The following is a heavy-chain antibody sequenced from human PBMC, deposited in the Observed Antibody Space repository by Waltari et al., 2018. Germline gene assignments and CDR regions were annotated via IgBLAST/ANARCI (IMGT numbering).Heavy chain of an antibody. CDR2: INPNSGGT. D-gene: IGHD3-10*01. V-gene: IGHV1-2*02. J-gene: IGHJ4*02. CDR1: GYTFTGYY. CDR3: AGLGDYYGSGSYYNGDY. Sequence: QVQLVQSGAEVKKPGASVKVSCKASGYTFTGYYMHWVRQAPGQGLEWMGWINPNSGGTNYAQKFQGRVTMTRDTSISTAYMELSRLRSDDTAVYYCAGLGDYYGSGSYYNGDYWGQGTLVTVSS.